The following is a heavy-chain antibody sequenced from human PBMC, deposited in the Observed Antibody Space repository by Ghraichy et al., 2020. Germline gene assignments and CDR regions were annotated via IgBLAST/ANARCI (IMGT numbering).Heavy chain of an antibody. J-gene: IGHJ6*03. CDR1: GGSISSGGYY. CDR2: IYYSGST. D-gene: IGHD2-2*01. Sequence: SETLSLTCTVSGGSISSGGYYWSWIRQHPGKGLEWIGYIYYSGSTYYNPSLKSRVTISVDTSKNQFSLKLSSVTAADTAVYYCARVVVVPATRYYYYYMDVWGKGTTVTVSS. CDR3: ARVVVVPATRYYYYYMDV. V-gene: IGHV4-31*03.